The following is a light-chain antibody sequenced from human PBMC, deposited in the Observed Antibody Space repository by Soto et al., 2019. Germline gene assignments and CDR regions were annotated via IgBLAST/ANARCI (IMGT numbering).Light chain of an antibody. CDR2: DVS. CDR3: SSYTSINTLV. V-gene: IGLV2-14*03. Sequence: QSALTQPASVSGSPGQSITISCTGTSSDIGRYNYVSWYQHHPGKAPKLMIYDVSNRPSGVSYRFSGSKSGDTASLTISGLQAEDEADYYCSSYTSINTLVFGTGTKLTVL. CDR1: SSDIGRYNY. J-gene: IGLJ1*01.